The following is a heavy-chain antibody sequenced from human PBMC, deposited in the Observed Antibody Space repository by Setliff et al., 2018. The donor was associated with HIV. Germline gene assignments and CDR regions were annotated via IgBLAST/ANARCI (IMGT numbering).Heavy chain of an antibody. D-gene: IGHD3-22*01. Sequence: GGSLRLSCAASGFTFSNYGMHWVRQAPGKGLEWVAAVWDDGGNKYYADSVKGRFTISRDNSKNSLYLQMNSLRAEDTAVYYCALFYYGSSGHFDYWGQGTLVTVSS. CDR1: GFTFSNYG. V-gene: IGHV3-33*03. J-gene: IGHJ4*02. CDR3: ALFYYGSSGHFDY. CDR2: VWDDGGNK.